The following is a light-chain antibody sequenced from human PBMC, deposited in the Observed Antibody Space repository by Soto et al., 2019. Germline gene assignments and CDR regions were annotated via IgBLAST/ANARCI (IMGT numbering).Light chain of an antibody. Sequence: EIVLTQSPGTLSLSPGERANLSCRASQSVSSSYLAWYQQKPGQAPRLLIYGASSRATGIPDRFSGSGSGTDFTLTICRLEPEDFAVYYCQQYGSSPDTFGQGTKVEIK. CDR1: QSVSSSY. J-gene: IGKJ1*01. CDR2: GAS. V-gene: IGKV3-20*01. CDR3: QQYGSSPDT.